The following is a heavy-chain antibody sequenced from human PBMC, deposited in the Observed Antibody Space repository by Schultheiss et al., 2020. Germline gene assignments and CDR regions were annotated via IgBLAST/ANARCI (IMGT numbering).Heavy chain of an antibody. CDR3: ARDPRPIVSHWFDP. CDR2: IYSCGST. CDR1: GFTLSSYA. Sequence: GGSLRLSCAASGFTLSSYAMHWVRQAPGKGLEWVSVIYSCGSTYYADSVKGRFTISRDNSKNTLYLQMNSLRAEDTAVYYCARDPRPIVSHWFDPWGQGTLVTVSS. D-gene: IGHD3-16*02. J-gene: IGHJ5*02. V-gene: IGHV3-66*03.